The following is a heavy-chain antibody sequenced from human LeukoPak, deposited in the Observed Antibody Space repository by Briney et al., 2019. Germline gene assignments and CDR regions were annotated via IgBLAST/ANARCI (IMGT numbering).Heavy chain of an antibody. J-gene: IGHJ4*02. Sequence: PSETLSLTCTVSGGSISSNNFYWAWIRQPPGKGLEWIGSISHSGSTNYYPSLKSRVTISVDTSKNQFSLKLSSVTAADTALYYCASHTDAITRGFDYWGQGTLVTVSS. CDR2: ISHSGST. D-gene: IGHD3-16*01. CDR3: ASHTDAITRGFDY. V-gene: IGHV4-39*01. CDR1: GGSISSNNFY.